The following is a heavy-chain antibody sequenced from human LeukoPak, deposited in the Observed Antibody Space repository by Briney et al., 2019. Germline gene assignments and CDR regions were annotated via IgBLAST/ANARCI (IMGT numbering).Heavy chain of an antibody. Sequence: PWGSLRLSCAASGFTFSSYAMSWVRQAPGKGLEWVSAISGSGGSTYYADSVKGRFTISRDNSKNTLYLQMNSLRAEDTAVYYCAKDTIAAAGTRWFDPWGQGTLVTVSS. V-gene: IGHV3-23*01. CDR2: ISGSGGST. J-gene: IGHJ5*02. CDR1: GFTFSSYA. D-gene: IGHD6-13*01. CDR3: AKDTIAAAGTRWFDP.